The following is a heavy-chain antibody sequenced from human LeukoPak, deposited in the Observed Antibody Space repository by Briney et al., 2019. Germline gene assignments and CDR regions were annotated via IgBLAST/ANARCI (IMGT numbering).Heavy chain of an antibody. CDR3: ARTFSSPPYATFDI. CDR2: IYHSGST. Sequence: SETLSLTCTVSGYSISSGYYWGWIRQPPGKGLEWIGSIYHSGSTYYNPSLKSRVTISVDTSKNQFSLKLSSVTAADTAVYYCARTFSSPPYATFDIWGQGTMVTVSS. V-gene: IGHV4-38-2*02. J-gene: IGHJ3*02. D-gene: IGHD6-13*01. CDR1: GYSISSGYY.